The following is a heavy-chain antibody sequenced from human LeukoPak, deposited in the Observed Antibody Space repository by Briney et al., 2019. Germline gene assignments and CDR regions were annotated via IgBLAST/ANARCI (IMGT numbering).Heavy chain of an antibody. Sequence: SETLSLTCTVSGGSISSGGYYWSWIRQPPGKGLEWIGSIYYSGSTYYNPSLKSRVTISIDTSKNQFSLKLSSVTAADTAVYYCVRTSYYYCSGGSCYKLPSYFDYWGQGTLVTVSS. CDR2: IYYSGST. CDR3: VRTSYYYCSGGSCYKLPSYFDY. D-gene: IGHD2-15*01. V-gene: IGHV4-30-2*03. CDR1: GGSISSGGYY. J-gene: IGHJ4*02.